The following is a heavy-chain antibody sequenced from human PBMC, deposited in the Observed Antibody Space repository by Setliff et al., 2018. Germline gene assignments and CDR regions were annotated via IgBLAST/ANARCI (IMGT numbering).Heavy chain of an antibody. D-gene: IGHD3-22*01. CDR3: TKDRKNYYDTSGYPDAFDI. CDR2: ITGNGNSL. V-gene: IGHV3-23*01. J-gene: IGHJ3*02. Sequence: GGSLRLSCAASGFTFSTYALSWVRQAPGKGPEWVSTITGNGNSLYYADSVKGRFIVSRDNSKNTMYLQLRSLRADDTAIYYCTKDRKNYYDTSGYPDAFDIWGQGTTVTVSS. CDR1: GFTFSTYA.